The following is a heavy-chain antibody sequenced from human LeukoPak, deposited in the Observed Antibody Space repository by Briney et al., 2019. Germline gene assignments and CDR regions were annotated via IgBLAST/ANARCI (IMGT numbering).Heavy chain of an antibody. D-gene: IGHD5-18*01. Sequence: GGSLRLSCAASGFTFSRYEMHWVRQAPGKGLEWVTLISNDGSNKYYADSVKGRFTISRDNSKNTLSLQMNSLRVEDTAIYYCATLFVATAPPDYWGQGTLVTVSS. V-gene: IGHV3-30-3*01. J-gene: IGHJ4*02. CDR2: ISNDGSNK. CDR1: GFTFSRYE. CDR3: ATLFVATAPPDY.